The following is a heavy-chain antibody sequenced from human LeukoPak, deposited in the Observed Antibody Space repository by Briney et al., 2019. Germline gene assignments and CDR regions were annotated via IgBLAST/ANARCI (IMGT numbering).Heavy chain of an antibody. Sequence: GGSLRLSCAASGFTFSSYAMSWVRQAPGKGLEWVSAISGSGGSTYYADSVKGRLTISRDNSKNTLYLQMNSLRAEDTAVYYCAKGRSVVTGPYYFDYWGQGTLVTVSS. D-gene: IGHD2-21*02. CDR2: ISGSGGST. J-gene: IGHJ4*02. CDR1: GFTFSSYA. V-gene: IGHV3-23*01. CDR3: AKGRSVVTGPYYFDY.